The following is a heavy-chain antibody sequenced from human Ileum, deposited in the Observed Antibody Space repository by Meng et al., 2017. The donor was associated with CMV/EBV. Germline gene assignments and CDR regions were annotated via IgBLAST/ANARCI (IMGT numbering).Heavy chain of an antibody. V-gene: IGHV3-21*01. CDR1: GFTFSSYS. Sequence: GESLKISCAASGFTFSSYSMNWVRQAPGKGLEWVSSISSSSSYIYYADSVKGRFTISRDNAKNSLYLQMNSLRAEDTAVYYCARGGRGWYYGDYWGQGTLVTVSS. D-gene: IGHD6-19*01. CDR2: ISSSSSYI. CDR3: ARGGRGWYYGDY. J-gene: IGHJ4*02.